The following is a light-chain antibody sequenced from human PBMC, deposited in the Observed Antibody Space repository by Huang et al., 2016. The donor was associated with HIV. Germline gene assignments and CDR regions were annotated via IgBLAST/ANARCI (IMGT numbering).Light chain of an antibody. Sequence: IQLTQSPSSLSLLIGDRVTITCRASQDITNYLAWYQQKPRQPPRVLIYAASALPGGVPSRFSGSGSVRNFTLNINNLQPEDFGTYYCQQLNSYPITFGQGTRLEIK. J-gene: IGKJ5*01. CDR3: QQLNSYPIT. CDR2: AAS. V-gene: IGKV1-9*01. CDR1: QDITNY.